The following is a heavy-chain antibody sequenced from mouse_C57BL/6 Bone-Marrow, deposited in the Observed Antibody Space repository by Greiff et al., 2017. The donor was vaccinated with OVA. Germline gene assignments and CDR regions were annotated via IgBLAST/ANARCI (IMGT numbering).Heavy chain of an antibody. CDR2: IYPGDGDT. CDR3: ARWLLPWYFDV. CDR1: GYAFSSSW. V-gene: IGHV1-82*01. D-gene: IGHD2-3*01. Sequence: QVQLQQSGPELVKPGASVKISCKASGYAFSSSWMHWVKQRPGQGLEWIGRIYPGDGDTNYNGKFKGKATLTAAKSSSTAYMQLSSLTSEDSAVYFCARWLLPWYFDVWGTGTTVTVSS. J-gene: IGHJ1*03.